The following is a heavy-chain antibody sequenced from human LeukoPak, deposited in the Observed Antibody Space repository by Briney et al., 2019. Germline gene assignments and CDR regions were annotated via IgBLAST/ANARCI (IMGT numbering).Heavy chain of an antibody. V-gene: IGHV3-64*01. Sequence: QPGGSLRLSCAASGFTFSSYAMHWVRQAPGKGLEYVSAISSNGGSTYYANSVKGRFTISRDNSKNTLYLQMGSLRAEDMAVYYCARPNYGSGSPIDYWGQGTLVTVSS. CDR3: ARPNYGSGSPIDY. CDR2: ISSNGGST. J-gene: IGHJ4*02. CDR1: GFTFSSYA. D-gene: IGHD3-10*01.